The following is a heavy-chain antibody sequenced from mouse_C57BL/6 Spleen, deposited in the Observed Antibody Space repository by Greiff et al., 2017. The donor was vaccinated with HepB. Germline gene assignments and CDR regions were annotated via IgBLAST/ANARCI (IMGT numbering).Heavy chain of an antibody. D-gene: IGHD1-1*01. CDR1: GYTFTSYW. CDR3: AKDYGSSPGYFDV. Sequence: QVQLQQPGAELVKPGASVKMSCKASGYTFTSYWITWVKQRPGQGLEWIGDIYPGSGSNNYNEKFKSKATLTVDTSSSTAYMQLSSLTSEDSAVYYCAKDYGSSPGYFDVWGTGTTVTVSS. V-gene: IGHV1-55*01. CDR2: IYPGSGSN. J-gene: IGHJ1*03.